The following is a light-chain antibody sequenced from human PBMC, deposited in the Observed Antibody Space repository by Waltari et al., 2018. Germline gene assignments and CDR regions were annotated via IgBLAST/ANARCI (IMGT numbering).Light chain of an antibody. CDR2: EVS. V-gene: IGKV2-30*01. J-gene: IGKJ5*01. CDR3: MQGTHWPIT. Sequence: DVVMTQSPLSLPVTLGKPASISCRSSQSLVDSDGNTYLNWFQQRPGQSPRRLIYEVSDRDSGVPDRFSGSGSGTDSTLKISRVEAEDLGIYYCMQGTHWPITFGQGTRLEIK. CDR1: QSLVDSDGNTY.